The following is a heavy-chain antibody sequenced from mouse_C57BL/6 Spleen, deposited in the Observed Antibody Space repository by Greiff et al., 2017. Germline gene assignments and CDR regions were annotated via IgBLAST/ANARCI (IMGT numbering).Heavy chain of an antibody. Sequence: VQLQQSGPELVKPGASVKISCKASGYTFTDYYMNWVKQSHGKSLEWIGDINPNNGGTSYNQKFKGKATLTVDKSSSTAYMELRSLTSEDTAVXYCARCGYDKWYFEVWGTGTTVTVSS. J-gene: IGHJ1*03. D-gene: IGHD2-14*01. CDR1: GYTFTDYY. CDR2: INPNNGGT. V-gene: IGHV1-26*01. CDR3: ARCGYDKWYFEV.